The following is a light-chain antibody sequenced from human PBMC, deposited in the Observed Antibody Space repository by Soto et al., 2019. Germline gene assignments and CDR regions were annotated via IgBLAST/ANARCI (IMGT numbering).Light chain of an antibody. J-gene: IGKJ1*01. CDR2: GAS. Sequence: ELVMTQSPAALSVSPGERGTLFGRASQSVGSNVAWYQQKPGQAPRLLIPGASSRATGIPARVSGSGSGKDFTLTISTLQSDDVGVYYCHQYNERPPWTFGQGTKVDIK. V-gene: IGKV3-15*01. CDR1: QSVGSN. CDR3: HQYNERPPWT.